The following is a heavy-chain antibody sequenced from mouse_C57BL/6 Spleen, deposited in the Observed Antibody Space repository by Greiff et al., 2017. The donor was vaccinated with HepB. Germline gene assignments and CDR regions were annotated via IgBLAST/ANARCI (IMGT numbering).Heavy chain of an antibody. CDR3: ARPLYYGSSYTFFAY. CDR2: IDPSDSYT. J-gene: IGHJ3*01. CDR1: GYTFTSYW. Sequence: QVQLQQSGAELVMPGASVKLSCKASGYTFTSYWMHWVKQRPGQGLEWIGEIDPSDSYTNYNQKFKGKSTLTVDKSSSTAYMQLSSLTSEDSAVYYCARPLYYGSSYTFFAYWGQGTLVTVSA. D-gene: IGHD1-1*01. V-gene: IGHV1-69*01.